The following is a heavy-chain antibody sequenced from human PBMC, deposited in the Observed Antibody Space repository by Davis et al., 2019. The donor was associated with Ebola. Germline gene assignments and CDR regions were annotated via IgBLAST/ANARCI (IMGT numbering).Heavy chain of an antibody. Sequence: SETLSLTCTVSGGSFSSTSHYWGWIRQPPGKGLEWIGSIYYSGSTYYNPSLKSRVTISVDTSKNQFSLKLSSVTAADTAVYYCARHGYSYGGTSDYWGQGTLVTVSS. CDR1: GGSFSSTSHY. CDR2: IYYSGST. V-gene: IGHV4-39*01. J-gene: IGHJ4*02. CDR3: ARHGYSYGGTSDY. D-gene: IGHD5-18*01.